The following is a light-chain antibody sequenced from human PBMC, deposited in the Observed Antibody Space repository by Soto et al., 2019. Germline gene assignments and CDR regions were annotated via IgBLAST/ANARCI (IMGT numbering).Light chain of an antibody. CDR2: RTS. Sequence: EIVMTQSAATLSLSPGERASLXCRASQSINSNLAWYQQKPGQAPRLLMYRTSSRAPGCPARFSGSGSATDFTRTISSLEPEDFAVYYGQQRSNWPQTFGQGTKVDIK. V-gene: IGKV3-11*01. CDR1: QSINSN. CDR3: QQRSNWPQT. J-gene: IGKJ1*01.